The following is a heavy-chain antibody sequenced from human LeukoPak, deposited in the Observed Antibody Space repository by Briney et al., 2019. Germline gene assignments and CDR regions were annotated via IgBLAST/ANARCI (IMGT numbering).Heavy chain of an antibody. V-gene: IGHV1-69*13. CDR3: ARAPIAAAGILYYYYYMDV. J-gene: IGHJ6*03. CDR1: GGTFSSYA. CDR2: IIPIFGTA. D-gene: IGHD6-13*01. Sequence: GASVKVSCKASGGTFSSYAISWVRQAPGQGLEWMGGIIPIFGTANYAQKFQGRVTITADESTSTAYMELSSLRSEDTAVYYCARAPIAAAGILYYYYYMDVWGKGTTVTVSS.